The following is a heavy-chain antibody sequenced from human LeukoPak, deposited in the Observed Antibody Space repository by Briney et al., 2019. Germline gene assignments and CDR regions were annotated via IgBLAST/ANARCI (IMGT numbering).Heavy chain of an antibody. V-gene: IGHV3-23*01. J-gene: IGHJ3*02. Sequence: GGSLRLSCAASGLTLSRCAMSWVRQAPGKGLEWVSSISISGDTYYADSVRGRFTLSRDNSMDTLYLQMNSLRVEDTAVYYCAKELRPNDNWGQGTMVTVSS. CDR2: ISISGDT. D-gene: IGHD2-15*01. CDR3: AKELRPNDN. CDR1: GLTLSRCA.